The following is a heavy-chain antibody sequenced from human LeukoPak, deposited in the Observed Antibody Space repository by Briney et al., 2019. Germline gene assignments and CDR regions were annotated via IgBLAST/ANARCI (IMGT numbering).Heavy chain of an antibody. CDR2: INHSGST. V-gene: IGHV4-34*01. J-gene: IGHJ3*02. CDR1: GESFSGYH. CDR3: ARIDSSGYYDDAFDI. Sequence: SEPLSLTCAVSGESFSGYHWSWIRQPPGKGLEWIGEINHSGSTNYNPSLKSRVAISVDTSKYQFSLILSSVTAADTAVYYCARIDSSGYYDDAFDIWGQGTMVTVSS. D-gene: IGHD3-22*01.